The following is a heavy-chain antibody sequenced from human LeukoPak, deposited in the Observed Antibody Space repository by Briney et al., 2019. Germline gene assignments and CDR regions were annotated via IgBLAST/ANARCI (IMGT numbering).Heavy chain of an antibody. CDR1: GFTFTIYG. D-gene: IGHD3-22*01. V-gene: IGHV3-48*02. CDR3: ARDFRYRDSSGYYSFDY. J-gene: IGHJ4*02. Sequence: GGALRLSCAASGFTFTIYGMNWLRQAPGKGLEWVSYLSGRSDSIYYAESVKGRFTISRDNARNSLYLQMNSLRDEDTAVYYCARDFRYRDSSGYYSFDYWGQGTLVTVSP. CDR2: LSGRSDSI.